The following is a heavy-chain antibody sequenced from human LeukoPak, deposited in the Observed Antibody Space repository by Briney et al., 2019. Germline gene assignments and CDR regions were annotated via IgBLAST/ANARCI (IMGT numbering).Heavy chain of an antibody. D-gene: IGHD6-13*01. CDR2: IYYSGST. J-gene: IGHJ4*02. V-gene: IGHV4-31*03. Sequence: TSETLSLTCTVSGGSISSGGYYWSWIRQHPGEGLDWIGYIYYSGSTYYNPSLKSRVTISIDTSKDQFSLKLSPVTAADTAVYYCARVIRIGGIFDYWGQGTLVTVSS. CDR3: ARVIRIGGIFDY. CDR1: GGSISSGGYY.